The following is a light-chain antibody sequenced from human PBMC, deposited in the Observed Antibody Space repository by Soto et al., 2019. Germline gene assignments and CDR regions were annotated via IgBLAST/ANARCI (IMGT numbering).Light chain of an antibody. CDR3: SSYAGSSNFYV. Sequence: QSVLTQPPSASGSPGQSVTISCTGTSSDVGGYNYVSWYQQYPGKAPKLMIYEVSKRPSGVPDRFSGSKSGYTASLTVSGLQDEDEADYYCSSYAGSSNFYVLGTGTKVTVL. V-gene: IGLV2-8*01. CDR2: EVS. J-gene: IGLJ1*01. CDR1: SSDVGGYNY.